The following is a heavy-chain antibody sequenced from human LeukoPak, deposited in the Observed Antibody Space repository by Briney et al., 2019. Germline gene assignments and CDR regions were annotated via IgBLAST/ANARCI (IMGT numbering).Heavy chain of an antibody. CDR1: GFTFDDYA. CDR2: ISWNSGSI. Sequence: RSLRLSCAASGFTFDDYAMHWVRQAPGKGLEWVSGISWNSGSIGYADSVKGRFTISRDNAKNSLYLQMNSLRAEDTAVYYCARDYRHSSGWPHYYGMDVWGQGTTVTVSS. D-gene: IGHD6-19*01. CDR3: ARDYRHSSGWPHYYGMDV. J-gene: IGHJ6*02. V-gene: IGHV3-9*01.